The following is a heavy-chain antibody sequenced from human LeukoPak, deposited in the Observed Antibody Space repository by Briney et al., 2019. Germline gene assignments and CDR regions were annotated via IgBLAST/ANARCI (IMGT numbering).Heavy chain of an antibody. D-gene: IGHD2-15*01. CDR3: ATPYPYCSGGSCYSEADGMDV. V-gene: IGHV5-10-1*01. CDR2: IDPSDSYT. J-gene: IGHJ6*02. Sequence: HGESLRISCKGSGYSFTSYWISWVRQMPGKGLEWMGRIDPSDSYTNYSPSFQGHVTTSADKSISTAYLQWSSLKASDTAMYYCATPYPYCSGGSCYSEADGMDVWGQGTTVTVSS. CDR1: GYSFTSYW.